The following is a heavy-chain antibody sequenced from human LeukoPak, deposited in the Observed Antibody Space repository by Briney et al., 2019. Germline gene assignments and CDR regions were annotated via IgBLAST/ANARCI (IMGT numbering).Heavy chain of an antibody. V-gene: IGHV3-7*01. D-gene: IGHD4-17*01. CDR3: ARVGADSVTTSEGSEFDP. Sequence: GSLRLSCAASGFTFSSYWMSWVRQAPGKGLEWVANIKQDGSEKYYVGSVKGRFTISRDNAKNSLYLQMNSLRAEDTAVYYCARVGADSVTTSEGSEFDPWGQGTLVTVSS. CDR1: GFTFSSYW. J-gene: IGHJ5*02. CDR2: IKQDGSEK.